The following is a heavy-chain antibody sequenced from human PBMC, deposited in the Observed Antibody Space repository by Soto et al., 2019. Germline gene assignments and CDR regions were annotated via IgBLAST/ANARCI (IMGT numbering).Heavy chain of an antibody. J-gene: IGHJ6*03. CDR3: ARNGRGGGSGSYYSTHYYYYYMDV. Sequence: SVTLSLTCTVSGGSISSSSYYWGWIRQPPGKGLEWIGYIYYSGSTNYNPSLKSRVTISVDTSKNQFSLKLSSVTAADTAVYYCARNGRGGGSGSYYSTHYYYYYMDVWGKGTTVTVSS. D-gene: IGHD3-10*01. CDR2: IYYSGST. V-gene: IGHV4-61*05. CDR1: GGSISSSSYY.